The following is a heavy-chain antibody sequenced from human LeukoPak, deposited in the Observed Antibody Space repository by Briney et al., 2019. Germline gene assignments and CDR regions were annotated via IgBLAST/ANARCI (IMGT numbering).Heavy chain of an antibody. CDR2: INPNSGGT. V-gene: IGHV1-2*02. D-gene: IGHD2-21*02. J-gene: IGHJ3*02. Sequence: ASVKVSCKASGYTFTGYYMHWVRQAPGQGLEWMGWINPNSGGTNYAQKFQGRVTMTRDTSISTAYMELSRLRSDDTAVYYCARNRIVVVTAFPDAFDIWGQGTMVTVSS. CDR1: GYTFTGYY. CDR3: ARNRIVVVTAFPDAFDI.